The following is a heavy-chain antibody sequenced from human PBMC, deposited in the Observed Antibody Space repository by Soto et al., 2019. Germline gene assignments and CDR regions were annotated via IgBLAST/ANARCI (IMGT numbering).Heavy chain of an antibody. CDR1: GFTFSSYW. CDR2: IKQDGSEK. V-gene: IGHV3-7*01. Sequence: GGSLRLSCAASGFTFSSYWMSWVRQAPGKGLEWVANIKQDGSEKYYVDSVKGRFTISRDNAKNSLYLQMNSLRAEDTAVYYCARDRTVTPTLFDYWGQGTLVTVSS. D-gene: IGHD4-17*01. CDR3: ARDRTVTPTLFDY. J-gene: IGHJ4*02.